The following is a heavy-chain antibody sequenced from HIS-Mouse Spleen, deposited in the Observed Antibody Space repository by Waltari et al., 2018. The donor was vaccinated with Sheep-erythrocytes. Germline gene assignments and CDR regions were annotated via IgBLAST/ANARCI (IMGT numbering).Heavy chain of an antibody. CDR3: AKDGGGNWFDP. V-gene: IGHV3-30*18. J-gene: IGHJ5*02. Sequence: QVQLVESGGGVVQPGRSLRLSCAASGFTFGSYGMHWVRQAPGRGLEWVAVISYDGSNKYYADSVKGRFTISRDNSKNTLYLQMNSLRAEDTAVYYCAKDGGGNWFDPWGQGTLVTVSS. CDR2: ISYDGSNK. CDR1: GFTFGSYG. D-gene: IGHD3-10*01.